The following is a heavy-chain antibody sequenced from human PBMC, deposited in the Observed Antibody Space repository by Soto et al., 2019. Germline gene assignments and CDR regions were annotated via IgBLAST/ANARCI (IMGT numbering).Heavy chain of an antibody. V-gene: IGHV6-1*01. Sequence: PSQTLSLTCAISGDSVSSNSAAWNWIRQSPSRGLEWLGRTYYRSKWYNDYAVSVKSRITINPDTSKNQFSLQLNSVTPEDTAVYYCARDLISGVFYYFCYYRDLNYVWSQRTSVIGS. J-gene: IGHJ6*02. CDR1: GDSVSSNSAA. CDR2: TYYRSKWYN. D-gene: IGHD1-26*01. CDR3: ARDLISGVFYYFCYYRDLNYV.